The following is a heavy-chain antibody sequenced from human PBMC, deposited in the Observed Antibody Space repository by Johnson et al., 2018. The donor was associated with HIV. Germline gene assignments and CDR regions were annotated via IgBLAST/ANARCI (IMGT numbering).Heavy chain of an antibody. Sequence: QVQLVESGGGVVQPGRSLRISCAASGFTFSNAWMSWVRQAPGKGLDWVTFIRYDGSGKYYAYSVNGRFTISRDNSKNTLYLQMNSLRAEDTAVYYCAKDVGNYWPNAFDIWGQGTTVTVSS. CDR1: GFTFSNAW. CDR3: AKDVGNYWPNAFDI. D-gene: IGHD3-22*01. CDR2: IRYDGSGK. J-gene: IGHJ3*02. V-gene: IGHV3-30*02.